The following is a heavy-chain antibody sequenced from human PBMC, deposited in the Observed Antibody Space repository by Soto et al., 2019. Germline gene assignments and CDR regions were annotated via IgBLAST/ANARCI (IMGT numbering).Heavy chain of an antibody. J-gene: IGHJ4*02. Sequence: GGSLGLSCATSGFTFSNYSMHWVRQAPGKGLVWVSRISTDGGSTSYADSVKGRFTISRDNAEDTMYLQMNSLRAEDTAVYYSERDALGLAYWGQGNQLTISS. CDR2: ISTDGGST. CDR3: ERDALGLAY. D-gene: IGHD3-16*01. CDR1: GFTFSNYS. V-gene: IGHV3-74*01.